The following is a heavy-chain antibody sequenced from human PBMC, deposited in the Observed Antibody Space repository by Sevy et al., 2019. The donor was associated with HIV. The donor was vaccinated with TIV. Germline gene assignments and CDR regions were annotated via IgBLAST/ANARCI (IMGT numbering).Heavy chain of an antibody. V-gene: IGHV1-18*04. J-gene: IGHJ4*02. Sequence: ASGKVSCKASGYTFTSYCISWVRQAPGQGLEWMGWISAYNGNTNYAQKLQGRVTMTTDTSTSTAYMELRSLRSDDTAVYYCARDEGSGYDRAFDYWGQGTLVTVSS. CDR3: ARDEGSGYDRAFDY. D-gene: IGHD5-12*01. CDR1: GYTFTSYC. CDR2: ISAYNGNT.